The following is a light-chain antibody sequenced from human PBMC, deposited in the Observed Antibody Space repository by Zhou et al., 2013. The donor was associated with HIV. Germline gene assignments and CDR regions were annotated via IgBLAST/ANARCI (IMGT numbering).Light chain of an antibody. CDR1: QSISSY. CDR3: QQYYSNPLT. CDR2: AAS. V-gene: IGKV1-39*01. J-gene: IGKJ4*01. Sequence: DIQMTQSPSSLSASVGDRVTITCRASQSISSYLNWYQQKPGKAPKLLIYAASTLQSGVPSRFSGSGSETDFTLTISCLQSEDFATYYCQQYYSNPLTFGGGTKVEIK.